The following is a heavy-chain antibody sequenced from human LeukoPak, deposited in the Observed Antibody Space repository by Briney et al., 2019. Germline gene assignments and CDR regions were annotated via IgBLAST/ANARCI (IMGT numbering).Heavy chain of an antibody. D-gene: IGHD3-22*01. J-gene: IGHJ4*02. Sequence: SETLSLTXAVYGGSFSGYYWSWIRQPPGKGLEWIGEINHSGSTNYNPSLKSRVTISVDTSKNQFSLKLSSVTAADTAVYYCARDPNLYYYDSSGYSHWGQGTLVTVSS. CDR3: ARDPNLYYYDSSGYSH. CDR2: INHSGST. V-gene: IGHV4-34*01. CDR1: GGSFSGYY.